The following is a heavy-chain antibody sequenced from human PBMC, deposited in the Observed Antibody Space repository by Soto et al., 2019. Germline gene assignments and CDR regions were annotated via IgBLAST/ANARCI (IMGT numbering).Heavy chain of an antibody. CDR3: ARGFSLSVDSSGYYHDAFDI. J-gene: IGHJ3*02. V-gene: IGHV4-34*01. CDR1: GGSFSGYY. CDR2: INHSGST. D-gene: IGHD3-22*01. Sequence: SETLSLTYAVYGGSFSGYYWSWIRQPPGKGLEWIGEINHSGSTNYNPSLKSRVTISVDTSKNQFSLKLSSVTAADTAVYYCARGFSLSVDSSGYYHDAFDIWGQGTMVS.